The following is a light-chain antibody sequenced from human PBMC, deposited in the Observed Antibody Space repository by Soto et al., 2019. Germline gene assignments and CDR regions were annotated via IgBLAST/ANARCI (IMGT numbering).Light chain of an antibody. CDR1: QSVSSSY. CDR2: GAS. J-gene: IGKJ2*01. CDR3: QQFGNSPYT. Sequence: EIVLTQSPGTLSLSPGERATLSCRASQSVSSSYFAWYQQKPGQAPRLLIYGASSRATGIPDRFSGSGSGTDFTLTISRLEPEDFAVDYCQQFGNSPYTFGQGTRLEIK. V-gene: IGKV3-20*01.